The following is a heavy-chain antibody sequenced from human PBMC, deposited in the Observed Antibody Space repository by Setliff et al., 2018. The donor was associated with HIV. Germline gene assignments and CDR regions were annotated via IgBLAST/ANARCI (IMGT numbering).Heavy chain of an antibody. Sequence: AGGSLRLSCAASGFTVSNDYMSWVRQAPGRGLEWVSVIYSGGSTDHADYVKGRFTISRGNSKNTVYLQMTSLRAEDTAVYYCARSPGMFDYWGQGTPVTVSS. D-gene: IGHD1-1*01. CDR2: IYSGGST. V-gene: IGHV3-53*01. J-gene: IGHJ4*02. CDR3: ARSPGMFDY. CDR1: GFTVSNDY.